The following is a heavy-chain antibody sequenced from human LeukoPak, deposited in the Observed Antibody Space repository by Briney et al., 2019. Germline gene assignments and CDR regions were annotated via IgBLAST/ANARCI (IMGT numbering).Heavy chain of an antibody. CDR3: ARRDGYEYYYYYMDV. J-gene: IGHJ6*03. Sequence: GGSLRLSCAASGFTFSSNYMSRVRQAPGKGLEWVSVIYSGGSTYYADSVKGRFTISRDNSKNTLYLQMNSLRAEDTAVYYCARRDGYEYYYYYMDVWGKGTTVTVSS. CDR1: GFTFSSNY. V-gene: IGHV3-66*04. D-gene: IGHD5-24*01. CDR2: IYSGGST.